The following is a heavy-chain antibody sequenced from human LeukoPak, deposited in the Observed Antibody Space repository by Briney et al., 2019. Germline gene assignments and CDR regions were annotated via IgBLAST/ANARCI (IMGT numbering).Heavy chain of an antibody. CDR3: ARPRGYCSAGVCYFHP. D-gene: IGHD2-8*02. CDR1: GASISTSSYY. CDR2: VYYTGST. Sequence: SETLSLTCTVSGASISTSSYYWAWIRQPPGKGLEWIGNVYYTGSTYYNPSLKSRVTISVDTSKNQFSLKLSSVTAADTAVYYCARPRGYCSAGVCYFHPWGQGTLVTVSS. J-gene: IGHJ5*02. V-gene: IGHV4-39*01.